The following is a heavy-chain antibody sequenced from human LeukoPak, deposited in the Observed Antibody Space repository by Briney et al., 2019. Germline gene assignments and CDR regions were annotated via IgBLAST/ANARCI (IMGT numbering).Heavy chain of an antibody. CDR1: GGSISTNSYY. Sequence: SETLSLTCTVSGGSISTNSYYWGWIRQPPGKGLEWIGSVNHSGSTNYNPSLKSRVTISVDTSKNQFSLKLSSVTAADTAVYYCARGGITGTTRIDYWGQGTLVTVSS. J-gene: IGHJ4*02. CDR3: ARGGITGTTRIDY. CDR2: VNHSGST. V-gene: IGHV4-39*07. D-gene: IGHD1-20*01.